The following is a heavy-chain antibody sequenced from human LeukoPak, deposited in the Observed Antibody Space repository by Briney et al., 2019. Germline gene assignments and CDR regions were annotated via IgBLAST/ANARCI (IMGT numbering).Heavy chain of an antibody. V-gene: IGHV1-58*01. Sequence: SVKVSCKASGFTCTTSAVQWVRQARGQRLEWIGLIVVGSGNKDHAQKFQRRHTITRDISTSTAYMELSSLTSDDTAVYYCAAVPNANAWYWDDAFDIWGQGTMVTVSS. J-gene: IGHJ3*02. CDR1: GFTCTTSA. D-gene: IGHD2-8*02. CDR2: IVVGSGNK. CDR3: AAVPNANAWYWDDAFDI.